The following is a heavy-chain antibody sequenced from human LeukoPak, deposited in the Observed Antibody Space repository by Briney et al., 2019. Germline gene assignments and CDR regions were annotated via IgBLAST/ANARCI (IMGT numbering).Heavy chain of an antibody. D-gene: IGHD3-16*02. Sequence: ASVKVSCKASGYTFTGYYMHWVRQTPGQNLEWMGWINPNSGGTNYAQKLQGRVTMTTDTSTSTAYMELRSLRSDDTAVYYCARDGYYDYVWGSYREFDYWGQGTLVTVSS. CDR2: INPNSGGT. CDR3: ARDGYYDYVWGSYREFDY. J-gene: IGHJ4*02. V-gene: IGHV1-2*02. CDR1: GYTFTGYY.